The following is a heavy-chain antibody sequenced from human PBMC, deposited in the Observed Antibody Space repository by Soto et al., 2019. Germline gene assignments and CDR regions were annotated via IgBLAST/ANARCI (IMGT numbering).Heavy chain of an antibody. CDR1: GGSISSSSYY. D-gene: IGHD2-15*01. Sequence: SETLSPTCTVAGGSISSSSYYWGWIRKPPGKGLEWIGGIYYSGSTYYNPSLKSRVTISGDTSKNQFSLKLSSGTAADTAVYYCARQVPPGAARYNWFDPWGQGTLVTVSS. CDR2: IYYSGST. J-gene: IGHJ5*02. V-gene: IGHV4-39*01. CDR3: ARQVPPGAARYNWFDP.